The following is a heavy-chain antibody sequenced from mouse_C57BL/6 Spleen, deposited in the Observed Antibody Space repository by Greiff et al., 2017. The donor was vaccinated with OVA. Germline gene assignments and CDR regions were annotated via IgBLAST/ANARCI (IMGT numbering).Heavy chain of an antibody. Sequence: VQLQQSGPELVKPGASVKISCKASGYAFSSSWMNWVKQRPGKGLEWIGRIYPGDGDTNYNGKFKGKATLTADKSSSTAYMQLSSLTSEDSAVYSCATVITTVSFDYWGQGTTLTVSS. V-gene: IGHV1-82*01. CDR2: IYPGDGDT. CDR3: ATVITTVSFDY. D-gene: IGHD1-1*01. CDR1: GYAFSSSW. J-gene: IGHJ2*01.